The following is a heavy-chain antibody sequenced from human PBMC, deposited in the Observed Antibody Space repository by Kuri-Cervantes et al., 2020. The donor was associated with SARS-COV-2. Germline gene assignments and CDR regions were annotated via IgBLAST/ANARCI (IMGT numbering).Heavy chain of an antibody. CDR2: IYYSGST. CDR1: GGSISSGDYY. J-gene: IGHJ3*02. Sequence: LRLSCTVSGGSISSGDYYWSWIRQPPGKGLEWVGYIYYSGSTYYNPSLKSRVTISVDTSKNQFSLKLSSVTAADTAVYYCAREYGSGSYYVQIDIWGQGTMVTVSS. CDR3: AREYGSGSYYVQIDI. D-gene: IGHD3-10*01. V-gene: IGHV4-30-4*08.